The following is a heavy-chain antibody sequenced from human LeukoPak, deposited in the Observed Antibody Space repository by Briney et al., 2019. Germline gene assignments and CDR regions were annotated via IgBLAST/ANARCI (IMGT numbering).Heavy chain of an antibody. CDR2: ISGSGGST. CDR1: GFTFSSYA. V-gene: IGHV3-23*01. J-gene: IGHJ4*02. D-gene: IGHD3-22*01. Sequence: HPGGSLRLSCAASGFTFSSYAMSWVRQAPGKGLEWVSAISGSGGSTYYADSVKGRFTISRDNSKNTLYLQMNSLRAEDTAAYYCAKSLLMIVVVIAPDYWGQGTLVTVSS. CDR3: AKSLLMIVVVIAPDY.